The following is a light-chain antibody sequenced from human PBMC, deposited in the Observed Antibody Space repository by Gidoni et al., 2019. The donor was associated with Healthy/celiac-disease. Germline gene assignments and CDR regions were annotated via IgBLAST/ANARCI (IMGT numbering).Light chain of an antibody. V-gene: IGLV2-23*02. CDR2: EVS. J-gene: IGLJ1*01. Sequence: QSALTQPASVSGSPGKSITISCTGTSSDVGSYHLVSWYQQHPGKAPKLMIYEVSKRPSGVSTRFSGSKSGNTASLTISGLQAEDEADYYCCSYAGSSTFVFGTGTKVTVL. CDR1: SSDVGSYHL. CDR3: CSYAGSSTFV.